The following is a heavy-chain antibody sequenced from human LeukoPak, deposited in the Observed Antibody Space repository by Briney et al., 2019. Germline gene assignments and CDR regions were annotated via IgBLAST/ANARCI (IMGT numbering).Heavy chain of an antibody. CDR3: ARGRVAVAGSSIPTQNTWFDP. CDR2: ISAYNGNT. Sequence: ASVKVSCKASGYTFTSYGISWVRQAPGQGLEWMGWISAYNGNTNYAQKLQGRVTMTRDTSISTAYMELSRLTSDDTAVYYCARGRVAVAGSSIPTQNTWFDPWGQGTLVTVSS. J-gene: IGHJ5*02. V-gene: IGHV1-18*01. D-gene: IGHD6-19*01. CDR1: GYTFTSYG.